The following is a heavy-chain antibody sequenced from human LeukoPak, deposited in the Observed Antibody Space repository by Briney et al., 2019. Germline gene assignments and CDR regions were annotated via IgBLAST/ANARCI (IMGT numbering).Heavy chain of an antibody. CDR2: ISGSGGST. J-gene: IGHJ1*01. CDR1: GFTFSSYA. CDR3: AKIQGPRNFPH. Sequence: GGSLRLSCAASGFTFSSYAMSWVRQAPGKGLGWVSAISGSGGSTYYADSVKGRFTISRDNSKNTLYLQMNSLRAEDTAVYYCAKIQGPRNFPHWGQGTLVTVSS. V-gene: IGHV3-23*01.